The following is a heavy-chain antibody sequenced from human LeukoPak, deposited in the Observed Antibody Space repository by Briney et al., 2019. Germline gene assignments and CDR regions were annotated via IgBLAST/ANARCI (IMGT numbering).Heavy chain of an antibody. CDR1: GGSISSGSYY. Sequence: SETLSLTCTVSGGSISSGSYYWSWIRQPAGKGLEWIGRIYTSGSTYYNPSLKSRVTISVDTSKNQFSLKLSSVTAADTAVYYCARDLDVGAFDYWGQGTLVTVSS. J-gene: IGHJ4*02. CDR3: ARDLDVGAFDY. V-gene: IGHV4-61*02. CDR2: IYTSGST. D-gene: IGHD1-26*01.